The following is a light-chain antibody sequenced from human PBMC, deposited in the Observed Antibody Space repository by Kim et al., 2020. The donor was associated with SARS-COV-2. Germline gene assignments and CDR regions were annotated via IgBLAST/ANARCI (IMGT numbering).Light chain of an antibody. CDR3: HQHGVSSNT. Sequence: EIVLTQSPDTLSLSPGERATLSCRASQSFSGIYLAWFQQKLGQAPRLLFYGASSRASGISDRFSGSWSGRDFTLTINRVEPEDSAVYYCHQHGVSSNTFGQGTKLEI. CDR2: GAS. V-gene: IGKV3-20*01. J-gene: IGKJ2*01. CDR1: QSFSGIY.